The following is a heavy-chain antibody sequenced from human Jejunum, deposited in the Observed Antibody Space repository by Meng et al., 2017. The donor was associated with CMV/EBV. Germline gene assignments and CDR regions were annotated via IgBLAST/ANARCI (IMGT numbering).Heavy chain of an antibody. V-gene: IGHV3-23*01. CDR2: ISGRGGST. Sequence: SYAMSWVRQAPGKGLEWVSAISGRGGSTYYADSVKSQFTISRDNSKNTLYLQMNSLRAEDTAVYYCAKEPLGYCSSTSCYRGGYFDYWGQGTLVTV. D-gene: IGHD2-2*01. CDR1: SYA. J-gene: IGHJ4*02. CDR3: AKEPLGYCSSTSCYRGGYFDY.